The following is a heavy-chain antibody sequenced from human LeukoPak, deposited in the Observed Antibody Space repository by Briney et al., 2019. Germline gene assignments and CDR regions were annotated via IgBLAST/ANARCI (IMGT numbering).Heavy chain of an antibody. CDR2: IYSGGST. CDR3: AGRPYSSSSPYYYYYGMDV. CDR1: GFAVSSSY. V-gene: IGHV3-66*01. J-gene: IGHJ6*02. D-gene: IGHD6-6*01. Sequence: GGSLRLSCAASGFAVSSSYMSWVRQAPGKGLEWVSVIYSGGSTYYADSVKGRFTISRDNSKNTLYLQMNSLRAEDTAVYYCAGRPYSSSSPYYYYYGMDVWGQGTTVTVSS.